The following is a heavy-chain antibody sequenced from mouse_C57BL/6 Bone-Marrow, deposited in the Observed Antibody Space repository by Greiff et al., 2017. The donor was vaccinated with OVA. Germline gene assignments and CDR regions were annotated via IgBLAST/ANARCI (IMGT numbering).Heavy chain of an antibody. Sequence: QVQLQQSGAELVRPGASVKLSCKASGYTFTDYYINWVKQRPGQGLEWIARIYPGSGNTYYNEKFKGKAKLTAEKSSSTAYMQLSSLTSEDSAVYFCAREGWDWFAYWGQGTLVTVSA. J-gene: IGHJ3*01. CDR1: GYTFTDYY. CDR3: AREGWDWFAY. CDR2: IYPGSGNT. V-gene: IGHV1-76*01. D-gene: IGHD4-1*01.